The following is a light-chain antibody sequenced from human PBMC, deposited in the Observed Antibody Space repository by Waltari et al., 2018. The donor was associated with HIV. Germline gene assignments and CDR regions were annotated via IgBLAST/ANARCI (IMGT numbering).Light chain of an antibody. CDR3: MQGLQIPLT. J-gene: IGKJ4*01. CDR2: LAY. V-gene: IGKV2-28*01. CDR1: QSLLHSSGYNF. Sequence: IVMTQSPLSLSVTPGEPASISCTSNQSLLHSSGYNFLDWYMQKPGQSPQVLIYLAYHRASVVPARFSGSGSATDFTLKISRVEAEDVGFYYCMQGLQIPLTFGGGTKVEIK.